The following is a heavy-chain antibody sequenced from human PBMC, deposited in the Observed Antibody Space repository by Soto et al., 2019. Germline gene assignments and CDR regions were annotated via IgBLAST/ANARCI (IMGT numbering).Heavy chain of an antibody. D-gene: IGHD6-19*01. J-gene: IGHJ6*02. CDR1: GFTFSSYG. V-gene: IGHV3-30*18. Sequence: GGSLRLSCAASGFTFSSYGMHWVRQAPGKGLEWVAVISYDGRNKYYADSVKGRFTISRDNSKNTLYLQMSSLRAEDTAVYYCVKDGSSGWPYYYGLDVWGQGTTATVSS. CDR2: ISYDGRNK. CDR3: VKDGSSGWPYYYGLDV.